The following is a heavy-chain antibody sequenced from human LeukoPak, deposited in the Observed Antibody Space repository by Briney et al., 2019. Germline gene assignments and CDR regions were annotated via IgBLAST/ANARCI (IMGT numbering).Heavy chain of an antibody. CDR2: IYYSGST. V-gene: IGHV4-39*01. D-gene: IGHD5-12*01. CDR3: ARQLSSGYRLQTPYFDY. Sequence: PSETLSLTCTVSGGSISSSSYYWGWIRQPPGKGLEWIGRIYYSGSTYYNPSLKRRVTISVDTSKNQFSLKLSSVTAADTAVYYCARQLSSGYRLQTPYFDYWGQGTLVTVSS. J-gene: IGHJ4*02. CDR1: GGSISSSSYY.